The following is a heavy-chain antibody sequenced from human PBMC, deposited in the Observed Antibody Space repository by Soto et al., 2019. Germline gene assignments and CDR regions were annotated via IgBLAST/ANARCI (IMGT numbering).Heavy chain of an antibody. CDR3: ILNSPNT. V-gene: IGHV3-15*01. CDR2: IKSKTDGGAT. J-gene: IGHJ4*02. D-gene: IGHD2-8*01. CDR1: GFTFSNAW. Sequence: GGSLRLSCAASGFTFSNAWMSWVRQAPGKGLEWVGRIKSKTDGGATDYAAPVKGRFTISREDSKNTLFLQMHSLQTEDTAVYYCILNSPNTWGQGTLVTVSS.